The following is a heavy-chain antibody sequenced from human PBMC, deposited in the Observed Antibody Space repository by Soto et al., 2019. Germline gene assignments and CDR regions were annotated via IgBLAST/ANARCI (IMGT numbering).Heavy chain of an antibody. Sequence: EAQLVDSGGGLVQPGGSLRLSCAASGFTFSNYGMHWVRQSPGKVLEYVSGISNNGAHTDYAKSVKGRFTISRDNSENTLYLQMGSLRAEDMALYYCARRGYGSRWPNVYIDVKGKGTTVTVSS. J-gene: IGHJ6*03. CDR2: ISNNGAHT. V-gene: IGHV3-64*01. D-gene: IGHD6-13*01. CDR1: GFTFSNYG. CDR3: ARRGYGSRWPNVYIDV.